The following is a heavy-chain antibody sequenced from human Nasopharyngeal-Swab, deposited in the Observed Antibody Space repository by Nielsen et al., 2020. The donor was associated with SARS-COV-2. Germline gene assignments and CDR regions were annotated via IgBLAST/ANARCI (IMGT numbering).Heavy chain of an antibody. V-gene: IGHV4-4*02. D-gene: IGHD3-10*01. CDR2: IYHSGST. CDR3: ARDRGIFQYYYYGMDV. J-gene: IGHJ6*02. Sequence: IRQPPGKGLEWIGEIYHSGSTNYNPSLKSRVTISVDTSKNQFSLKLSSVTAADTAVYYCARDRGIFQYYYYGMDVWGQGTTVTVSS.